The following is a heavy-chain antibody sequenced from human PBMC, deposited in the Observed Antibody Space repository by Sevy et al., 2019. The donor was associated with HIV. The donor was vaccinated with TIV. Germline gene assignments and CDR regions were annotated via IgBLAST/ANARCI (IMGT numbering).Heavy chain of an antibody. V-gene: IGHV3-33*01. Sequence: GGSLRLSCAASGFTPSTYGMHWVRQAPGKGLEWVAVIGYDGSNKYYADSVRGRFTISRDNSKNTLFLQMDSLRGEDTAGYYCARDPRMYGDYLLAYFDYWGQGTLVTVSS. J-gene: IGHJ4*02. CDR1: GFTPSTYG. CDR3: ARDPRMYGDYLLAYFDY. D-gene: IGHD2-8*01. CDR2: IGYDGSNK.